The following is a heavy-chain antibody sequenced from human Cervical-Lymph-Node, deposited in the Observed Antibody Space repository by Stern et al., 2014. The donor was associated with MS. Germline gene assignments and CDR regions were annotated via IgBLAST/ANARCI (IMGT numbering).Heavy chain of an antibody. D-gene: IGHD3-16*01. V-gene: IGHV1-46*01. CDR2: SNPLRGST. Sequence: QVQLVQSGAEVKKPGASVKVSCKASGDTSMTYYIHWVRQAPGQGLEWMGISNPLRGSTNLAQKFQDRVSMTWDTSTSTVFLELSSLRSEDTAVYYCAGARMMITPPSLDIWGRGTLVTVSS. CDR1: GDTSMTYY. J-gene: IGHJ4*02. CDR3: AGARMMITPPSLDI.